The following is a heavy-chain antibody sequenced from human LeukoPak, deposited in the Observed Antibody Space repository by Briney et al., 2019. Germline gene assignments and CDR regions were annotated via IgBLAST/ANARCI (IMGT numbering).Heavy chain of an antibody. CDR2: ISGRGANT. CDR1: GFSFSNYA. Sequence: GGSLRLSCAASGFSFSNYAMSSVRQAPGKGLEWVSAISGRGANTYYADSVKGRLTISRGNSKNTLYIQMNSLTAEDTAVYYCAKAVVIVPTATPFDYWGQGTLVTVSS. D-gene: IGHD2-2*01. CDR3: AKAVVIVPTATPFDY. J-gene: IGHJ4*02. V-gene: IGHV3-23*01.